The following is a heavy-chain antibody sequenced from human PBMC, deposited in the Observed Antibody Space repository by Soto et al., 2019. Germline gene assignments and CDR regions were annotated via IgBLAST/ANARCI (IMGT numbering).Heavy chain of an antibody. CDR3: ARGSDTVTTDWFDP. Sequence: QVPLVQSGAEVKKAGASVKVSCKASGYTFVSYVISWVRQAPGQGLEWMGWVSAYNGNTNYAQNLQGRVTMTAETSTSRAYMELRSLRSDDTAVYYCARGSDTVTTDWFDPWGQGTLVTVSS. V-gene: IGHV1-18*01. CDR2: VSAYNGNT. J-gene: IGHJ5*02. CDR1: GYTFVSYV. D-gene: IGHD4-4*01.